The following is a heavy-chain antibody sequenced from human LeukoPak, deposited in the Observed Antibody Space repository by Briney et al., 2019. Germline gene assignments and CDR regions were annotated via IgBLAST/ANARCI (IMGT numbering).Heavy chain of an antibody. CDR3: ARDWRQDNAFDL. Sequence: GGSLRLSCAASEYTFSGHQMSWVRQAPGKGPEWVAKIIQDGSEEYYLDSVKGRFIISRDNGKNSLYLEMNSLRVEDTAVYYCARDWRQDNAFDLWGRGTMVTVSS. CDR2: IIQDGSEE. CDR1: EYTFSGHQ. D-gene: IGHD2-15*01. J-gene: IGHJ3*01. V-gene: IGHV3-7*01.